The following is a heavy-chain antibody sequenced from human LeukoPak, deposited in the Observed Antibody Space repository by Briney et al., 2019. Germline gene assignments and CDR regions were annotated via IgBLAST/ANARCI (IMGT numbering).Heavy chain of an antibody. V-gene: IGHV3-66*02. Sequence: GGSLRLSCAASGFTVSSNYMSWVRQAPGKGLEWVSVIYSGGSTYYADSVKGRFTISRDNSKSTLYLQMNSLRAEDTAVYYCASSPPYYDSSGYFDYWGQGTLVTVSS. D-gene: IGHD3-22*01. CDR2: IYSGGST. CDR3: ASSPPYYDSSGYFDY. J-gene: IGHJ4*02. CDR1: GFTVSSNY.